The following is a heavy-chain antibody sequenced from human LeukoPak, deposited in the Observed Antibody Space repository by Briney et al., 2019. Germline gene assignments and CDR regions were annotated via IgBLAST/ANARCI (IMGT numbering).Heavy chain of an antibody. D-gene: IGHD2-2*01. CDR3: ARLTVVVPAAHYYYYGMDV. J-gene: IGHJ6*04. Sequence: GESPRISCKGSGYSFTSYWISWVRQMPGKGLEWMGRIDPSDSYTNYSPSFQGHVTISADKSISTAYLQWSSLKASDTAMYYCARLTVVVPAAHYYYYGMDVWGKGTTVTVSS. CDR1: GYSFTSYW. V-gene: IGHV5-10-1*01. CDR2: IDPSDSYT.